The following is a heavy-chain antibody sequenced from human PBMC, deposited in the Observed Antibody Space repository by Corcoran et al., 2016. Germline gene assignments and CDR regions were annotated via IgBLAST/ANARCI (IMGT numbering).Heavy chain of an antibody. Sequence: EVQLVQSGAEVKKPGDSLRISCKGSGYSFTSYWISWVRQMPGTGLEWLGRIDPSDSYTNYSPTFQGHVTISADKSRSTAYLQWSSRKASDTAMYYCARHPYYYDSSGYYWLYWGQGTLVTVSS. D-gene: IGHD3-22*01. CDR3: ARHPYYYDSSGYYWLY. CDR1: GYSFTSYW. J-gene: IGHJ4*02. CDR2: IDPSDSYT. V-gene: IGHV5-10-1*03.